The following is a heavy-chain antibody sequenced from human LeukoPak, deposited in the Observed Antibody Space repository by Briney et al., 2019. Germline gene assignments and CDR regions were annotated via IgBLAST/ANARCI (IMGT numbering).Heavy chain of an antibody. J-gene: IGHJ4*02. CDR2: IIPILGIA. D-gene: IGHD3-22*01. Sequence: SVKVSCKASGGTLSSYAISWVRQAPGQGLEWMGRIIPILGIANYAQKFKGRVTITADKSTSTAYMELSSLRSEDTAVYYCARAHISGDYDSSGYPFDYWGQGTLVTVSS. CDR3: ARAHISGDYDSSGYPFDY. CDR1: GGTLSSYA. V-gene: IGHV1-69*04.